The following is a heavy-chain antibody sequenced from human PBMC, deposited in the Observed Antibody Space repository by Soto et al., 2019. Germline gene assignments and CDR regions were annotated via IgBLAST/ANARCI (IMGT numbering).Heavy chain of an antibody. V-gene: IGHV4-59*08. Sequence: SETLTLTCTVSGGSISSYYWSWIRQPPGKGLEWIGYIYYSGSTYYNPSLKSRVTISVDTSKNQFSLKLSSVTAADTAVYYCARRGTHDYGDYLDYWGQGTLVTVSS. CDR2: IYYSGST. J-gene: IGHJ4*02. CDR1: GGSISSYY. D-gene: IGHD4-17*01. CDR3: ARRGTHDYGDYLDY.